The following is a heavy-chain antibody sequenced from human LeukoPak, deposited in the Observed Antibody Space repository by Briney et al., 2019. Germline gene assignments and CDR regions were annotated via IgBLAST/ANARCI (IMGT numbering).Heavy chain of an antibody. D-gene: IGHD3-22*01. J-gene: IGHJ3*02. CDR3: ARWDYYDSRTFDI. CDR2: ISPYNGNT. Sequence: ASVKVSCKASGYTFPNYGVTWVRQAPGQGLEWMGWISPYNGNTNYAQKLQGRVTMTTDTSTSTVYMELRSLRSDDTAVYYCARWDYYDSRTFDIWGQGTMVTVS. CDR1: GYTFPNYG. V-gene: IGHV1-18*01.